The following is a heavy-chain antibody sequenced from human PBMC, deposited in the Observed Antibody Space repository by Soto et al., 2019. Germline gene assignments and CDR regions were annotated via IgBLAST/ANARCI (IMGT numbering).Heavy chain of an antibody. D-gene: IGHD1-7*01. CDR3: ASSHRSGLRRNYYFDY. V-gene: IGHV4-34*01. CDR1: GGSFSGYY. Sequence: SETLSLTCAVYGGSFSGYYWSWIRQPPGKGLEWIGEINHSGSTNYNPSLKSRVTISVDTSKNQFSLKLSSVTAADTAVYYCASSHRSGLRRNYYFDYWGQGTLVTVSS. CDR2: INHSGST. J-gene: IGHJ4*02.